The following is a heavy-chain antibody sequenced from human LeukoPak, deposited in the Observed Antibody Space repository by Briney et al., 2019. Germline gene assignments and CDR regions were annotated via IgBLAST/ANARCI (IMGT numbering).Heavy chain of an antibody. D-gene: IGHD2-2*02. CDR1: GYSITSSSW. J-gene: IGHJ5*02. CDR3: ARYQLVYPTNWFDP. V-gene: IGHV4-28*01. Sequence: SETLSLTCAVSGYSITSSSWWGWIRQPPGKGLEWIGYIYHSGTTYYNPSLQSRVTISVDTSKNQFSLKLSSVTAADTAVYYCARYQLVYPTNWFDPWGQGTLVTVSS. CDR2: IYHSGTT.